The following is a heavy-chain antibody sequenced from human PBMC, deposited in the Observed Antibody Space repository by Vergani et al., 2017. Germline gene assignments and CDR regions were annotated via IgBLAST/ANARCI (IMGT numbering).Heavy chain of an antibody. V-gene: IGHV3-30*02. D-gene: IGHD5-18*01. CDR3: AKRYVNTGAATFSGLRFDS. J-gene: IGHJ4*02. Sequence: QVQLVESGGGVVQPGGSLRLSCAASGFTFSNYGMHWVRQAPGKGLEWVALIRYDGSNKYYADSVKGRFTISRDDSKNTLYLQMNSLRTEDTAVYYCAKRYVNTGAATFSGLRFDSRGQGTLVTVSA. CDR2: IRYDGSNK. CDR1: GFTFSNYG.